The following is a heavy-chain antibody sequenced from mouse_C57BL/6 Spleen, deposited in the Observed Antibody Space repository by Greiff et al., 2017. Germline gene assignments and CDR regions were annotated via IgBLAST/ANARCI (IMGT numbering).Heavy chain of an antibody. Sequence: VQLVESGPGLVAPSQSLSITCTVSGFSLTSYGVHWVRQPPGKGLEWLVVIWSDGSTTYNSALQSRLSISKDNSKSQVFLKMKSRHTDDTAMYYCARTRPYYYAMDYWGQGTSVTVSS. CDR2: IWSDGST. V-gene: IGHV2-6*03. CDR1: GFSLTSYG. CDR3: ARTRPYYYAMDY. J-gene: IGHJ4*01. D-gene: IGHD1-2*01.